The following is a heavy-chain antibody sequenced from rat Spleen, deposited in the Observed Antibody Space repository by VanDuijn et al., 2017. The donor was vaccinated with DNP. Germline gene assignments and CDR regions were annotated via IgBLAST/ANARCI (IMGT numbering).Heavy chain of an antibody. CDR1: GFTFSDYY. CDR3: TRGDYGNYFDY. D-gene: IGHD1-11*01. Sequence: EVQLVESGGGLVQPGRSLKLSCAASGFTFSDYYMAWVRQAPTKGLEWVAYISYDGGSTYNGDSVKGRFTISRDNAKSTLYLQMNSLRSEDMATYYCTRGDYGNYFDYWGQGVMVTVSS. J-gene: IGHJ2*01. V-gene: IGHV5-20*01. CDR2: ISYDGGST.